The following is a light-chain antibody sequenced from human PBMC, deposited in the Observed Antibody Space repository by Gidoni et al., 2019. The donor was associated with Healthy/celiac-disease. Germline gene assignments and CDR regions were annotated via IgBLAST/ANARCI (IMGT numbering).Light chain of an antibody. CDR2: DAS. Sequence: ERVLTQSPATRSLSPGERATLSCRASQSVSSYLAWYQQKPGQAPRLLIYDASNRATGIPARFSGSGSGTDFTLTISSLEPEDFAVYYCQQRSNWPPTFGGGTKVEIK. J-gene: IGKJ4*01. CDR3: QQRSNWPPT. CDR1: QSVSSY. V-gene: IGKV3-11*01.